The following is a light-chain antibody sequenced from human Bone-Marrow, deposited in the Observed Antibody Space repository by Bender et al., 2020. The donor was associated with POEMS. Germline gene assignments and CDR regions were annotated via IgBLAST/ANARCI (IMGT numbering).Light chain of an antibody. CDR3: CSYAGSSTWV. J-gene: IGLJ3*02. CDR2: SNY. CDR1: TSNIESNF. V-gene: IGLV1-44*01. Sequence: QSVLTQPPSASGTPGQRVTISCSGSTSNIESNFVYWYQQLPGSAPRLVVYSNYQRPSGVPARFSGSKSGSTASLTISALQAEDEADYYCCSYAGSSTWVFGGGTKVTVL.